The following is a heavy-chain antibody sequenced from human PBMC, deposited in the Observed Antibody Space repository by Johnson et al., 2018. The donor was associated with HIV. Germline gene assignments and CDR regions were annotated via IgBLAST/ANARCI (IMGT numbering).Heavy chain of an antibody. V-gene: IGHV3-23*04. Sequence: VQLVESGGGLVQPGGSLRLSCAASGFTFSSYAMSWVRQAPGKGLEWVSAISGSGGSTYYADSVKGRFTISRDNSKNTLYLQMNSLRGEDTAVYYWARDNGFIGAPNERAFDIWGQGTMVTVSS. J-gene: IGHJ3*02. CDR1: GFTFSSYA. D-gene: IGHD1-26*01. CDR3: ARDNGFIGAPNERAFDI. CDR2: ISGSGGST.